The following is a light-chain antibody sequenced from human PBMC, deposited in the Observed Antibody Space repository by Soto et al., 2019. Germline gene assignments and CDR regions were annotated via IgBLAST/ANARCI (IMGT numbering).Light chain of an antibody. CDR3: QQYYSAPLT. J-gene: IGKJ4*01. CDR2: WAS. V-gene: IGKV4-1*01. Sequence: DIVMTQSPDSLAVSLGERATINCKSSQSVLYSSNNKNYLAWYXXKPGQPPKLLIYWASTRESGVPDRXRGXGSGTEFTLTISSLQAEDVAVYYCQQYYSAPLTFGGGTKVDLK. CDR1: QSVLYSSNNKNY.